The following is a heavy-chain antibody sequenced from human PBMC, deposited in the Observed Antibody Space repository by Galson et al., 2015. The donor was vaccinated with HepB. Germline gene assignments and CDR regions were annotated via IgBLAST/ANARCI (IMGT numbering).Heavy chain of an antibody. Sequence: QSGAEVKKPGESLTISCKGSGYTFTSYWIGWVRQMPGKGLELMGIIYPGDSDTKYSPSFEGQVTISADKSITTAYLQWSSLKASDTAMYYCARRGGYCSGGNCYGAFYFDSWGQGTLVTVSS. D-gene: IGHD2-15*01. J-gene: IGHJ4*02. V-gene: IGHV5-51*01. CDR3: ARRGGYCSGGNCYGAFYFDS. CDR2: IYPGDSDT. CDR1: GYTFTSYW.